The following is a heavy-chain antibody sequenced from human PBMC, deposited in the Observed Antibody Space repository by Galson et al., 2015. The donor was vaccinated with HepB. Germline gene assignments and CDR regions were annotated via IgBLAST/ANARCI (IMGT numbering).Heavy chain of an antibody. V-gene: IGHV4-59*08. CDR3: ARLVGGIGDTFDI. CDR2: IYYSVTT. D-gene: IGHD2-15*01. J-gene: IGHJ3*02. Sequence: LSLTCTVSGVSINSYYWNWIRQSPGKGLEWLGYIYYSVTTNYNPSVRSRVTISVDVSKNQFSLKLTSVTAADTAVYYCARLVGGIGDTFDIWGQGTMVTVSS. CDR1: GVSINSYY.